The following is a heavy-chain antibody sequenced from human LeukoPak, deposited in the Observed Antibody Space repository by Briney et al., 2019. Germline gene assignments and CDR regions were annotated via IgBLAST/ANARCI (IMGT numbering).Heavy chain of an antibody. V-gene: IGHV3-23*01. Sequence: GGSLRLSCEASGFTFSSYSMTWVRQAPGKGLEWVSVISGSDGNTYYADSVKGRFTISRDNSKNTLYLQLSSLRAEDTAVYYCAKDRTETTVTIGYWGQGTLVTVSS. CDR2: ISGSDGNT. J-gene: IGHJ4*02. D-gene: IGHD4-17*01. CDR3: AKDRTETTVTIGY. CDR1: GFTFSSYS.